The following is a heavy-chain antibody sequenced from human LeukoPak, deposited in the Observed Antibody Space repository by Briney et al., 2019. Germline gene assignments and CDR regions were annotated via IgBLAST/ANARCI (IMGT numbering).Heavy chain of an antibody. CDR2: IYYSGST. CDR1: GGSISSGGYY. CDR3: ARGEGHGSYYFDF. D-gene: IGHD1-26*01. Sequence: SETLSLTCTVSGGSISSGGYYWSWIRQPPGKGLDWIGYIYYSGSTNYNPSLKSRVTISVDTSKNQFSLKLSSVTAADTAVYYCARGEGHGSYYFDFWGQGTLVTVSS. V-gene: IGHV4-61*08. J-gene: IGHJ4*02.